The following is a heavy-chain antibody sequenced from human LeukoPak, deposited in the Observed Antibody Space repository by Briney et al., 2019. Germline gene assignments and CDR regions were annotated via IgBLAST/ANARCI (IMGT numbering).Heavy chain of an antibody. D-gene: IGHD4-23*01. CDR3: ARESTSSPGGNTQVFDY. V-gene: IGHV3-11*01. J-gene: IGHJ4*02. Sequence: PGGSLRLSCAASGFTFSDYYMSWIRQAPGKGLEWVSYISSSGSTIYYADSVKSRFTISRANEKNSLYLQMNSLRAEDTAVYYCARESTSSPGGNTQVFDYWGQGTLVTVSS. CDR2: ISSSGSTI. CDR1: GFTFSDYY.